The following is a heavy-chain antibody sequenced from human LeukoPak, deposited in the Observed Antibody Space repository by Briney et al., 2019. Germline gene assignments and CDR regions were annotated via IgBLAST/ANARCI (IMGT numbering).Heavy chain of an antibody. Sequence: PSETLSLTXTVSGGSISSYYWSWIRQPAGKGLEWIGRIYTSGSTNYNPSPKSRVTMSVDTSKNQFSLKLSSVTAADTAVYYCAGTVTTHYYYYYMDVWGKGTTVTVSS. CDR2: IYTSGST. J-gene: IGHJ6*03. CDR1: GGSISSYY. D-gene: IGHD4-17*01. CDR3: AGTVTTHYYYYYMDV. V-gene: IGHV4-4*07.